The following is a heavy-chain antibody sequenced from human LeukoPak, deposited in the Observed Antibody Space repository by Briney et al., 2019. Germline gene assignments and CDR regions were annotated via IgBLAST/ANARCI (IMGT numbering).Heavy chain of an antibody. D-gene: IGHD5-24*01. J-gene: IGHJ3*02. V-gene: IGHV1-2*06. Sequence: PRASVKVSCKASGYTFTDYYIHWVRQAPGQGLEWMGRINPNSGGTKYAQNFQGRVPMTRDTSTSTVYMELSSLTSEDTAVYYCARERASWEMATIPDAFDIWGQGTMVTVSS. CDR3: ARERASWEMATIPDAFDI. CDR2: INPNSGGT. CDR1: GYTFTDYY.